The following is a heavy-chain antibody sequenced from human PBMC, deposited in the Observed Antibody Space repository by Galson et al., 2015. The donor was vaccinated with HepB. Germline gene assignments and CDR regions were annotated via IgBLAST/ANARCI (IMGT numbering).Heavy chain of an antibody. J-gene: IGHJ4*02. CDR1: GFTFSSYG. V-gene: IGHV3-33*08. Sequence: SLRLSCAASGFTFSSYGMHWVRQAPGKGLEWVAVIWYDGSNKYYADSVKGRFTISRDYAKNSLYLQMNSLRAEDTAVYYCARGPADYIYYFDHWGQGALLTVSS. D-gene: IGHD4-11*01. CDR3: ARGPADYIYYFDH. CDR2: IWYDGSNK.